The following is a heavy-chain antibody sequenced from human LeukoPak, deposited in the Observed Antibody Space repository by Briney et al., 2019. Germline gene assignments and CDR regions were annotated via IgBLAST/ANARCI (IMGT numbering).Heavy chain of an antibody. CDR2: ISYDGSNK. D-gene: IGHD4-17*01. J-gene: IGHJ4*02. CDR1: GFTFSSYA. CDR3: ARDYVYASGGDYASAFDY. V-gene: IGHV3-30-3*01. Sequence: PGRSLRLTCAACGFTFSSYAMHWVRQAPGKGLEWVAVISYDGSNKYYADCVKGRFTISRDNSKNTLYLQMNSLRGEDTAVYYCARDYVYASGGDYASAFDYWGQGTLVTVSS.